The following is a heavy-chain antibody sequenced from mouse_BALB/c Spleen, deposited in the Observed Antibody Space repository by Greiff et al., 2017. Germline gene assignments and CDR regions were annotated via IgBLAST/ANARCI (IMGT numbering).Heavy chain of an antibody. CDR2: ISNGGGST. CDR3: ARWDYGSSFDY. CDR1: GFTFSSYT. Sequence: EVMLVESGGGLVQPGGSLKLSCAASGFTFSSYTMSWVRQTPEKRLEWVAYISNGGGSTYYPDTVKGRFTISRDNAKNTLYLQMSSLKSEDTAMYYCARWDYGSSFDYWGQGTTLTVSS. V-gene: IGHV5-12-2*01. J-gene: IGHJ2*01. D-gene: IGHD1-1*01.